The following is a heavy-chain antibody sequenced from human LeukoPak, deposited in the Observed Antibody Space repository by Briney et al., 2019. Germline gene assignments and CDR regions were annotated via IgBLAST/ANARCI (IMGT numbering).Heavy chain of an antibody. J-gene: IGHJ4*02. CDR2: IRSKAYGGTT. Sequence: PGGSLRLSCTASGFNFGDYAMSWVRQAPGKGLEWVGFIRSKAYGGTTEYAASVKGRFTISRDDSKSIAYLQMNSPKTEDTGVYYCTRDSRSGYSSRGGDYWGQGTLVTVSS. D-gene: IGHD6-13*01. V-gene: IGHV3-49*04. CDR1: GFNFGDYA. CDR3: TRDSRSGYSSRGGDY.